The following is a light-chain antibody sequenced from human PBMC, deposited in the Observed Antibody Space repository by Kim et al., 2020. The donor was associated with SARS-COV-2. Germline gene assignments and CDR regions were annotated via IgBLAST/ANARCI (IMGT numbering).Light chain of an antibody. CDR2: GVS. J-gene: IGKJ2*03. CDR3: QHYGDSPPYS. V-gene: IGKV3-20*01. Sequence: DIILTQSPGTLSLSPGEGATLSCRASQTVSNTFLAWYQQKPGQPPRLLIYGVSNRATGIPDRFTGSGSGTDFTLTISRLESEDFAVYYCQHYGDSPPYSFGQGTKLEI. CDR1: QTVSNTF.